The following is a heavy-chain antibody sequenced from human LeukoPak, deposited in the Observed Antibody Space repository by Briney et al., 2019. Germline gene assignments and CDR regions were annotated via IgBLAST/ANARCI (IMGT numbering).Heavy chain of an antibody. Sequence: PSETLSLTCSVSGGSIGSISYFWGWIRQPPGKGLEWIGSIYYSGRIYYNPSLKSRVSISVDTSKNQFSLKLRSVTAADTAVYYCARIGTTQVMMWMRLAFDIWGQGTMVTVSS. CDR1: GGSIGSISYF. J-gene: IGHJ3*02. D-gene: IGHD3-16*01. CDR3: ARIGTTQVMMWMRLAFDI. V-gene: IGHV4-39*07. CDR2: IYYSGRI.